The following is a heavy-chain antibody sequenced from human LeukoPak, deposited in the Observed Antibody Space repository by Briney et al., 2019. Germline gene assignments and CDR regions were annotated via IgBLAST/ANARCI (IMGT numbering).Heavy chain of an antibody. J-gene: IGHJ6*02. D-gene: IGHD4-17*01. CDR2: IYTSGST. CDR1: GGSISSYY. Sequence: SETLSLTCTVSGGSISSYYWSWIRHPAGKGLEWIGRIYTSGSTKYNPSLKSRVTMSVDTSKNQFSLKLSSVTAADTAVYYCARDRSYYGDYLGGYYYGMDVWGQGTTVNVSS. CDR3: ARDRSYYGDYLGGYYYGMDV. V-gene: IGHV4-4*07.